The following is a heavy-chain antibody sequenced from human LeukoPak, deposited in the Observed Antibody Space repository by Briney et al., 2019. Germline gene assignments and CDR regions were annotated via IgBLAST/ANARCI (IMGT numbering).Heavy chain of an antibody. CDR3: APNWNLEY. Sequence: GGSLRLSCAASGITFSSYAMSWVRQAPGKGLEWVSAISVSGGSTYYADSVKGRFTISRDNSKNTVYLQMNSLRAEDTAIYYCAPNWNLEYWGQGSLVTVSS. CDR1: GITFSSYA. V-gene: IGHV3-23*01. CDR2: ISVSGGST. D-gene: IGHD1-1*01. J-gene: IGHJ4*02.